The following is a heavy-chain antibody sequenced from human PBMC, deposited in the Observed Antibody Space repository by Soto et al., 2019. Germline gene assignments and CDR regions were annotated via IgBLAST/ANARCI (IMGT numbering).Heavy chain of an antibody. CDR3: AKDPRGPDY. CDR2: ISASGDST. CDR1: GVGISNYC. V-gene: IGHV3-23*01. J-gene: IGHJ4*02. Sequence: GGSLRVSCATSGVGISNYCMSWVRQDPGKGLEWVSGISASGDSTYYADPVKGRFTISGDNSKRTLYLQMNSLRAEDTASYYYAKDPRGPDYWGQGTQVTVSS.